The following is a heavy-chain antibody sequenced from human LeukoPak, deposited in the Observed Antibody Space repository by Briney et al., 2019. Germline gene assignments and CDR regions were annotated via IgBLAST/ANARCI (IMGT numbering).Heavy chain of an antibody. V-gene: IGHV3-21*01. Sequence: GGSLRLSCAASGFTFSRYSMNWVRQAPGKGLEWVSSISISSSYIYYADSVKGRFTMSRDNAKNSLYLQVNSLRAEDTAVYYCAREMATVRFDYWGQGTLVTVSS. CDR1: GFTFSRYS. CDR2: ISISSSYI. J-gene: IGHJ4*02. CDR3: AREMATVRFDY. D-gene: IGHD5-24*01.